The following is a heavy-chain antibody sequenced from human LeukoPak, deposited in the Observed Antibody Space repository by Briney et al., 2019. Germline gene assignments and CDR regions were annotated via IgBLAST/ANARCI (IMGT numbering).Heavy chain of an antibody. Sequence: SETLSLTCAVYGGSFSGYYWSWICQPPGKGLEWIGEINHSGSTNYNPSLKSRVTISVDTSKNQFSLKLSSVTAADTAVYYCARGLDYFDYWGQGTLVTVSS. CDR2: INHSGST. CDR1: GGSFSGYY. CDR3: ARGLDYFDY. J-gene: IGHJ4*02. V-gene: IGHV4-34*01.